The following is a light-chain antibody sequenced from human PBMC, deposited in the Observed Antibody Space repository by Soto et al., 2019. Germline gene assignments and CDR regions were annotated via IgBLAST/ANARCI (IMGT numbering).Light chain of an antibody. CDR3: QQYGSSPWT. Sequence: DIQMTQSPSSLSASVGDRVSITCRASQSISSYLNWYQQKPGKAPTLLIYAASSLQSGVPSRFSGSGSGTDFTLTISRLEPEDFAVYYCQQYGSSPWTFGQGTKVDIK. CDR2: AAS. V-gene: IGKV1-39*01. J-gene: IGKJ1*01. CDR1: QSISSY.